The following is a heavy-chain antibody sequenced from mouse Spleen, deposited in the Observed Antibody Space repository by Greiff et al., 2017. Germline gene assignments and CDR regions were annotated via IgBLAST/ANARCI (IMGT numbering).Heavy chain of an antibody. J-gene: IGHJ4*01. Sequence: ESGPGLVKPSQSLSLTCSVTGYSITSGYYWNWIRQFPGNKLEWMGYISYDGSNNYNPSLKNRISITRDTSKNQFFLKLNSVTTEDTATYYCVTLYYDYAMDYWGQGTSVTVSS. CDR3: VTLYYDYAMDY. D-gene: IGHD2-1*01. CDR2: ISYDGSN. CDR1: GYSITSGYY. V-gene: IGHV3-6*01.